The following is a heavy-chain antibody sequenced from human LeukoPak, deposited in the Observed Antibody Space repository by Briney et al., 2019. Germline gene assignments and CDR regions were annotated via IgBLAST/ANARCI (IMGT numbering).Heavy chain of an antibody. Sequence: SETLSLTCAVYGGSSIGYSWSWVRQPPGKGLEWIGEIDDSGTTNYRPSLKSRVTISVDTSKNQLSLKVTSVTAADTAVYYCARSSMVRGVIIPPPHVAFDIWGQGTMVAVSS. J-gene: IGHJ3*02. V-gene: IGHV4-34*01. CDR3: ARSSMVRGVIIPPPHVAFDI. CDR2: IDDSGTT. D-gene: IGHD3-10*01. CDR1: GGSSIGYS.